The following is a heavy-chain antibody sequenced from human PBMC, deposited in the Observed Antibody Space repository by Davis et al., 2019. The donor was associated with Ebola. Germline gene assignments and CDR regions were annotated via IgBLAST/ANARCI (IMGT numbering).Heavy chain of an antibody. CDR1: GGSISSYY. CDR3: ARDQGIWGSYRYTGQLFDY. J-gene: IGHJ4*02. Sequence: SETLSLTCTVSGGSISSYYWSWIRQPPGKGLEWIGYIYYSGSTNYNPSLKSRVTISVDTSKNQFSLKLSSVTAADTAVYYCARDQGIWGSYRYTGQLFDYWGQGTLVTVSS. D-gene: IGHD3-16*02. CDR2: IYYSGST. V-gene: IGHV4-59*01.